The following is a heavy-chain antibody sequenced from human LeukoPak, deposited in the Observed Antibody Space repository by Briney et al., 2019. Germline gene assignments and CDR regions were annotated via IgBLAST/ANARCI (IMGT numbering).Heavy chain of an antibody. V-gene: IGHV4-59*01. CDR3: ARTSSGSAYYYYGMDV. Sequence: SEPLSLTCTVSGGSISSYYWRWIRQPPGKGLEWIGYIYYRGSTNYNPSLKSRVTISVDTSKNQFSLKLSSVTAADTAVYYCARTSSGSAYYYYGMDVRGQGNTVTVSS. CDR1: GGSISSYY. D-gene: IGHD6-19*01. CDR2: IYYRGST. J-gene: IGHJ6*02.